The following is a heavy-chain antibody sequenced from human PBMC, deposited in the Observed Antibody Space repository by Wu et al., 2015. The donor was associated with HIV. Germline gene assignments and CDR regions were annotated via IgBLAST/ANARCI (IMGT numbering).Heavy chain of an antibody. D-gene: IGHD5-18*01. CDR3: ARLHPGDY. Sequence: QVQLVQSGAEVKKPVASVKVSCKASGYTFTTYDIHWVRQATGQGLEWMGWMNPKSGNTGYIQKFQGRVTMTRNISINTAYMELSSLTSEDTAVYYCARLHPGDYWGQGTLVTVSS. J-gene: IGHJ4*02. CDR2: MNPKSGNT. CDR1: GYTFTTYD. V-gene: IGHV1-8*01.